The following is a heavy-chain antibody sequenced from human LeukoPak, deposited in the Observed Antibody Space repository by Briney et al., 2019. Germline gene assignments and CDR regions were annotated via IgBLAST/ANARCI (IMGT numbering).Heavy chain of an antibody. V-gene: IGHV3-64*01. CDR1: GFIFSSYA. Sequence: GGSLRLSCAASGFIFSSYAMHWVRQAPGKGLEYVSAISSNGDSTYYANSVKGRFTISRDNSKNTLYLQMNSLRAEDTAVYYCARNGGTYYYGSGSYRYWFDPWGQGTLVTVSS. D-gene: IGHD3-10*01. J-gene: IGHJ5*02. CDR2: ISSNGDST. CDR3: ARNGGTYYYGSGSYRYWFDP.